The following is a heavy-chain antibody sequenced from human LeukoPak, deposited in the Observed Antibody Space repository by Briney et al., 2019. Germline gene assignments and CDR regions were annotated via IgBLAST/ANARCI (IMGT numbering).Heavy chain of an antibody. Sequence: SETLSLTCTVSGGSISSYYWSWIRQTPGKGLEWIGDSYYSGSTNYNPSLKSRVTISVDTSKNQFSLKLSSVTAADTAVYYCARHTDIAALSSLDYWGQGTLVTVSS. CDR3: ARHTDIAALSSLDY. V-gene: IGHV4-59*08. CDR1: GGSISSYY. D-gene: IGHD6-6*01. J-gene: IGHJ4*02. CDR2: SYYSGST.